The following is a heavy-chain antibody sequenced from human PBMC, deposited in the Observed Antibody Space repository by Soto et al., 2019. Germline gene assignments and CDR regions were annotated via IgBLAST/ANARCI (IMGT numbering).Heavy chain of an antibody. Sequence: SDTLSLTCTVSGGSLSSYYWSWIRQPPGKGLEWIGYIYYSGSTNYNPSLKSRVTISVDTSKNQFSLKLSSVTAADTAVYYCARVDTMVRGAYYYYYYGMDDWGQGTTVTVSS. CDR2: IYYSGST. D-gene: IGHD3-10*01. V-gene: IGHV4-59*01. J-gene: IGHJ6*02. CDR1: GGSLSSYY. CDR3: ARVDTMVRGAYYYYYYGMDD.